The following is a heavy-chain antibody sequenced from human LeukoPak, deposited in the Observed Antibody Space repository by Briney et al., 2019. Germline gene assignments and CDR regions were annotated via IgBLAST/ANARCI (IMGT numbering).Heavy chain of an antibody. CDR2: ITTSSSYM. Sequence: PGGSLRLSCAASGFAFSAYNMNWVRRTPGKGLEWVSSITTSSSYMFYADSVRGRFTISRDNAKNSLYLQMNSLRAEDTAVYYCARAHTTAMVTIFDYWGQGTLVTVSS. J-gene: IGHJ4*02. D-gene: IGHD5-18*01. CDR3: ARAHTTAMVTIFDY. V-gene: IGHV3-21*01. CDR1: GFAFSAYN.